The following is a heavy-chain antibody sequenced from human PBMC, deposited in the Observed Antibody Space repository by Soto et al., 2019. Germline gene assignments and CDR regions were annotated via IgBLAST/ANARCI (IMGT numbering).Heavy chain of an antibody. J-gene: IGHJ4*02. CDR3: ARASCSGGSFYSYYFDY. Sequence: QVQLVQSGAEVKKPGASVKVSCKASGYTFTSYGISWVRQAPGQGLEWMGWISAYNGNTNYAQKLQGRVTMTTDTSASTAYMEVSSLRSDDTAVYYCARASCSGGSFYSYYFDYWGQGTLVTVSS. CDR2: ISAYNGNT. V-gene: IGHV1-18*01. CDR1: GYTFTSYG. D-gene: IGHD2-15*01.